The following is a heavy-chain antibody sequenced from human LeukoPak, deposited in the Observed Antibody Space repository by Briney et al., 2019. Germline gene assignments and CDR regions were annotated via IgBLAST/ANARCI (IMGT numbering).Heavy chain of an antibody. V-gene: IGHV3-7*01. CDR1: GFTFSSYW. J-gene: IGHJ6*02. CDR2: IKQDGSEK. Sequence: GGSLRLPCAASGFTFSSYWMSWVRQAPGKGLEWVANIKQDGSEKYYVDSVKGRFTISRDNAKNSLYLQMNSLRAEDTAVYYCARGSSGWYSGYYYYGMDVWGQGTTVTVSS. CDR3: ARGSSGWYSGYYYYGMDV. D-gene: IGHD6-19*01.